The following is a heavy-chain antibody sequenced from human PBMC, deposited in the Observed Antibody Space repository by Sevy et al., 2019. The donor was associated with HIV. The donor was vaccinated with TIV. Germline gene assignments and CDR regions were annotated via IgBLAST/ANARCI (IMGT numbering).Heavy chain of an antibody. J-gene: IGHJ4*02. D-gene: IGHD3-3*01. V-gene: IGHV3-30-3*01. CDR1: GFTFSSYA. CDR3: AREDLGVVINMLFDY. Sequence: GGSLRLSCAASGFTFSSYAMHWVRQAPGKGLEWVAVISYDGSNKYYADSVKGRFTISRDNSKNTLYLQMNSLRAEDTAVYYCAREDLGVVINMLFDYWGQGTLVTVSA. CDR2: ISYDGSNK.